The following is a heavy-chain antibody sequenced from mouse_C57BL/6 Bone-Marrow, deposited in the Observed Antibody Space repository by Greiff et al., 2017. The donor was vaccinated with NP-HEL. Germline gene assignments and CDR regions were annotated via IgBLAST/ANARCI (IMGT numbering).Heavy chain of an antibody. J-gene: IGHJ1*03. D-gene: IGHD1-1*01. CDR2: IDPETGGT. CDR1: GYTFTDYE. V-gene: IGHV1-15*01. Sequence: VQLQQSGAELVRPGASVTLSCKASGYTFTDYEMHWVKQTPVHGLEWIGAIDPETGGTAYNQKFKGKAILTADKSSSTAYMELRSLTSEDSAVYYCTRGTTVVAPDVWGTGTTVTVSS. CDR3: TRGTTVVAPDV.